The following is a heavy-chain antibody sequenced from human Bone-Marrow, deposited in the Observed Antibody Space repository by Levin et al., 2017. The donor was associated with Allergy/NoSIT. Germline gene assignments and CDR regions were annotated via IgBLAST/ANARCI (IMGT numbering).Heavy chain of an antibody. CDR1: GGSISSYY. CDR3: AMGEDYFDY. J-gene: IGHJ4*02. CDR2: IYYSGST. D-gene: IGHD3-16*01. V-gene: IGHV4-59*01. Sequence: SQTLSLTFTVSGGSISSYYWSWIRQPPGKGLEWIGYIYYSGSTNYNPSLKSRVTISVDTSKNQFSLKLSSVTAADTAVYYCAMGEDYFDYWGQGTLVTVSS.